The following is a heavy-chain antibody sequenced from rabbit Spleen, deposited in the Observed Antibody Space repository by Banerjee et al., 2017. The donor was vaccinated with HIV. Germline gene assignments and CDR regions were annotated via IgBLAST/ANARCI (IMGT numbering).Heavy chain of an antibody. V-gene: IGHV1S45*01. CDR2: INMVTGKS. Sequence: QEQLVESGGGLIQPEGSLTLSYKASGVSLNDKDVRWWVRQAPGKGLELITCINMVTGKSFYASWAKGRFIMSRTSSTKVTLQMTSLTAADTATYFCARALIYDVYRELNLWGPGTLVTVS. J-gene: IGHJ4*01. CDR1: GVSLNDKDV. CDR3: ARALIYDVYRELNL. D-gene: IGHD2-1*01.